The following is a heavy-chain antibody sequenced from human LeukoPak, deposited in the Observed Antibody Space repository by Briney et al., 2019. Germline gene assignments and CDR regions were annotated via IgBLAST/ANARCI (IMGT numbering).Heavy chain of an antibody. J-gene: IGHJ6*03. D-gene: IGHD3-22*01. Sequence: PSETLSLTCTVSGYSISSGYYWGCIRQPPGKGLEWIGSIYHSGSTYYNPSLKSRVTISVDTSKNQFSLKLSSVTAADTAVYYCAGRDTYYYDSSGPLGFYMDVWGKGTTVTVSS. CDR3: AGRDTYYYDSSGPLGFYMDV. CDR1: GYSISSGYY. CDR2: IYHSGST. V-gene: IGHV4-38-2*02.